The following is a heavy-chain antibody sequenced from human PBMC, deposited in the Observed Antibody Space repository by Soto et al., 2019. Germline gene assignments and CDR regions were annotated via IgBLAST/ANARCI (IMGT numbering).Heavy chain of an antibody. V-gene: IGHV1-8*01. CDR2: VNPSNGDA. J-gene: IGHJ4*02. CDR3: ARAPRPAAIAVLEH. Sequence: QVQLEQSGTEVKEPGASVKVSCKASGYSFTSYNINWVRQTTGQGLEWMGWVNPSNGDAGLAQRFQGRVTMSSDTSITTAFVEVSSLAPEDSAIYFCARAPRPAAIAVLEHWGQGTLVSVSS. CDR1: GYSFTSYN. D-gene: IGHD2-2*01.